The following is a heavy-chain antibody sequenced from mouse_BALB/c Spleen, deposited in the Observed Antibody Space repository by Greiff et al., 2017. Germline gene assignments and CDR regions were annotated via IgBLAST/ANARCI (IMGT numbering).Heavy chain of an antibody. J-gene: IGHJ3*01. CDR1: GYTFTSYW. V-gene: IGHV1-87*01. Sequence: QVQLQQSGAELARPGASVKLSCKASGYTFTSYWMQWVKQRPGQGLEWIGAIYPGDGDTRYTQKFKGKATLTADKSSSTAYMQLSSLASEDSAVYYCAREGDGYSPAWFAYWGQGTLVTVSA. CDR3: AREGDGYSPAWFAY. CDR2: IYPGDGDT. D-gene: IGHD2-3*01.